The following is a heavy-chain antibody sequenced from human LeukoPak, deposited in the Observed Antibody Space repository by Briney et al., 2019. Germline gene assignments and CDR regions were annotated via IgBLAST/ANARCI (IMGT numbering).Heavy chain of an antibody. J-gene: IGHJ4*02. CDR1: GFNFGAYG. CDR3: AKEFLERLHLDY. V-gene: IGHV3-30*02. Sequence: GGSLRLSCAASGFNFGAYGMHWVRQAPGKGLEWVAFIRYDGADKYYADSVRVRFTISRDDSDKTLYLRMNSLRTEDTAVYYCAKEFLERLHLDYWGQGTLVTVSS. CDR2: IRYDGADK. D-gene: IGHD3-3*01.